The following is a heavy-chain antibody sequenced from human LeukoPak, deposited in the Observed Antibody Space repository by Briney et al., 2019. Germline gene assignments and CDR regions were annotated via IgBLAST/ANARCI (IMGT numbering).Heavy chain of an antibody. D-gene: IGHD3-22*01. CDR3: AREDSSGIGY. CDR1: GFTFSSYA. J-gene: IGHJ4*02. V-gene: IGHV3-30-3*01. CDR2: ISYPGSNK. Sequence: GGSLRLSCAASGFTFSSYAMHWVRQAPGKGLEWVAVISYPGSNKFYADSVKGRFTISRDNSKNTLSLQMNSLRADDTAVYYCAREDSSGIGYWGQGTLVTVSS.